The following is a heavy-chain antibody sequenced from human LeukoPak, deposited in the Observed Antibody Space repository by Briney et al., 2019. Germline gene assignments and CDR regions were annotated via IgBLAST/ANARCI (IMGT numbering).Heavy chain of an antibody. D-gene: IGHD2-21*02. CDR1: GFTFSSYW. J-gene: IGHJ4*02. V-gene: IGHV3-30*02. CDR3: AKDHCGGDCYPASTDY. CDR2: IWYDGSNK. Sequence: PGGSLRLSCAASGFTFSSYWMHWVRQAPGKGLEWVAFIWYDGSNKYYADSVKGRCTISRDNSKNTLYVQMNSLRAEDTAVYYCAKDHCGGDCYPASTDYWGQGTLVTVSS.